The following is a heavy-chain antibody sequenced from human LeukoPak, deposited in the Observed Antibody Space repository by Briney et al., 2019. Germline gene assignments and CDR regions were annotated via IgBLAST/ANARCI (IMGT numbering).Heavy chain of an antibody. D-gene: IGHD2-2*01. J-gene: IGHJ4*02. Sequence: ASVKVSCKASGYTFTSYYMHWVRQAPGQGLEWMGIINPSGGSTSYAQKFQGRVTMTRDMSTSTVYMELSSLRSEDTAVYYCARDTGPLGYCSSTSCYSFDYWAREPWSPSPQ. CDR1: GYTFTSYY. CDR2: INPSGGST. V-gene: IGHV1-46*01. CDR3: ARDTGPLGYCSSTSCYSFDY.